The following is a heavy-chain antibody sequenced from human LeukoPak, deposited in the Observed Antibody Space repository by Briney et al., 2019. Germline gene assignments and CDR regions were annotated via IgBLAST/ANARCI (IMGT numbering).Heavy chain of an antibody. CDR2: IYYSGST. V-gene: IGHV4-59*01. CDR3: ASGQGRWGGQYKRGPFDI. J-gene: IGHJ3*02. CDR1: GGSISSYY. Sequence: SETLSLTCTVSGGSISSYYWSWIRQPPGKGLEWIGYIYYSGSTNYNPSLKSRVTISVDTSKNQFSLKLSSVTAADTAVYYCASGQGRWGGQYKRGPFDIWGQGTMVTVSS. D-gene: IGHD3-10*01.